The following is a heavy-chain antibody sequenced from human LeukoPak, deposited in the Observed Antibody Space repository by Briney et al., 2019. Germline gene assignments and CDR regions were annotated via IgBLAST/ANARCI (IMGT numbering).Heavy chain of an antibody. CDR1: GYTFTSYG. V-gene: IGHV1-18*01. CDR2: ISAYNGNT. Sequence: ASVKVSCKASGYTFTSYGISWVRQAPGQGLEWMGWISAYNGNTNYAQKLQGRVTMTTDTSTSTAYMELRSLRSDDTAVYYCARNPSLRYFDWLSIRYYYYYMDVWGKGTTVTASS. J-gene: IGHJ6*03. D-gene: IGHD3-9*01. CDR3: ARNPSLRYFDWLSIRYYYYYMDV.